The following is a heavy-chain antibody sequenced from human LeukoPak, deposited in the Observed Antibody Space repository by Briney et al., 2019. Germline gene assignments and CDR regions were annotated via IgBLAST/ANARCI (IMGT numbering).Heavy chain of an antibody. CDR1: GYTFTGYY. CDR3: ARDEHHLVQGYYFDY. D-gene: IGHD6-13*01. Sequence: ASVKVSCKASGYTFTGYYMHWVRQAPGQGLEWMGWINPNSGGTNYAQKFQGRVTMTRDTSISTAYMELSRLRSDDTAVYYCARDEHHLVQGYYFDYWGQGTLVTVSS. CDR2: INPNSGGT. J-gene: IGHJ4*02. V-gene: IGHV1-2*02.